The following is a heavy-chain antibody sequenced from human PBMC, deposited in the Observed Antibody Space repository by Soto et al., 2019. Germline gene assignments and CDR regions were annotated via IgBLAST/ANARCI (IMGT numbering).Heavy chain of an antibody. V-gene: IGHV1-2*04. D-gene: IGHD5-18*01. Sequence: GASVKVSCKASGYTFTGYYMHWVRQAPGQGLEWMGWINPNSGGTNYAQKFQGWVTMTRDTSISTAYMELSRLRSDDTAVYCCARGDTAMVKIYYYYYYGMDVWGQGTTVTVSS. J-gene: IGHJ6*02. CDR2: INPNSGGT. CDR1: GYTFTGYY. CDR3: ARGDTAMVKIYYYYYYGMDV.